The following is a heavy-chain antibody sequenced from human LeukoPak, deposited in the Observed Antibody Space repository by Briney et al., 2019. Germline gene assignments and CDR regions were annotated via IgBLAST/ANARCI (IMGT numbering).Heavy chain of an antibody. V-gene: IGHV3-30*18. CDR1: GFTFSDYY. J-gene: IGHJ4*02. CDR3: AKSGYYYDSSGYYSRTYFDY. D-gene: IGHD3-22*01. Sequence: GGSLRLSCAASGFTFSDYYMSWIRQAPRKGLEWVAVISYDGSNKYYADSVKGRFTISRDNSKNTLYLQMNSLRAEDTAVYYCAKSGYYYDSSGYYSRTYFDYWGQGTLVIVSS. CDR2: ISYDGSNK.